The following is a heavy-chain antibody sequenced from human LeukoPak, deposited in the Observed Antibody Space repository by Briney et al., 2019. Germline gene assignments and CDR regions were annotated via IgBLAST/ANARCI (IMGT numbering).Heavy chain of an antibody. D-gene: IGHD3-10*01. V-gene: IGHV1-18*01. J-gene: IGHJ5*02. CDR2: ISAYNGNT. CDR1: GYTFTSYG. Sequence: ASVNVSCKASGYTFTSYGISWVRPAPGQGLEWMGWISAYNGNTNYAQKLQGRVTMTTDTSTSTAYMELRSLRSDDTAVYYCARVRNYYGSGNNWFDPWGQGTLVTVSS. CDR3: ARVRNYYGSGNNWFDP.